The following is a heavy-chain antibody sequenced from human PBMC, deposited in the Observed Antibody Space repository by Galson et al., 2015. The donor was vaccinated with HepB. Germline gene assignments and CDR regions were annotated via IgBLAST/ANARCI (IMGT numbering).Heavy chain of an antibody. CDR3: ARDRKHIVVVTAKRFDF. Sequence: SLRLSCAASGFTFSSCWMSWVRQAPGKGLEWVANIKQDGSEKYYVDSVKGRFTISRDNAKNSLSLQMNSLRAEDTAVYYCARDRKHIVVVTAKRFDFWGQGTLVTVSA. CDR1: GFTFSSCW. J-gene: IGHJ4*02. D-gene: IGHD2-21*02. V-gene: IGHV3-7*05. CDR2: IKQDGSEK.